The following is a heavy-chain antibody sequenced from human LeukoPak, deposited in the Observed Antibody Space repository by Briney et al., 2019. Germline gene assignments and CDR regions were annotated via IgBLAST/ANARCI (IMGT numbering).Heavy chain of an antibody. V-gene: IGHV4-4*07. CDR2: IYTSGST. CDR3: ARASRGVIIRELGPVSYNWFDP. CDR1: GGSISSYY. J-gene: IGHJ5*02. Sequence: SETLSLTCTVSGGSISSYYWSWIRQPAGKGLEWIGSIYTSGSTNYNPSLKSRVTMSVDTSKNQFSLKLSSVTAADTAVYYCARASRGVIIRELGPVSYNWFDPWGQGTLVTVSS. D-gene: IGHD3-10*01.